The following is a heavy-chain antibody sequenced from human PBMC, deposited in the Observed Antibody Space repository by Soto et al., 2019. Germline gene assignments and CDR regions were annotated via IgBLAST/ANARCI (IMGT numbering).Heavy chain of an antibody. CDR3: AIETVAGRNY. J-gene: IGHJ4*02. CDR2: IYHSGST. Sequence: TLSLTCAVSGGSISSGGYSWSWILQPPGTDLEWIGYIYHSGSTYYNPSLKRRVTISVNRSQKQFYMKLRDVTAEDTAVYYCAIETVAGRNYWGQGTLVTVS. D-gene: IGHD6-19*01. V-gene: IGHV4-30-2*01. CDR1: GGSISSGGYS.